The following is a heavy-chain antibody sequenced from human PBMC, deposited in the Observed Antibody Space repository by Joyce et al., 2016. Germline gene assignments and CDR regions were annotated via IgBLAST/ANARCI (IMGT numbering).Heavy chain of an antibody. CDR2: IIPIFGTT. CDR3: ARDTSRMTLKGMDV. CDR1: RGTFSRYS. V-gene: IGHV1-69*12. Sequence: QVYLDQSGAEVRKPGSSVKVSCKASRGTFSRYSIAWVRKAPGEGLEWMGEIIPIFGTTNYADKFQGRGSMTADASTSTANMELSGLTSEDTAIYYCARDTSRMTLKGMDVWGQGTTVTVSS. D-gene: IGHD2-21*02. J-gene: IGHJ6*02.